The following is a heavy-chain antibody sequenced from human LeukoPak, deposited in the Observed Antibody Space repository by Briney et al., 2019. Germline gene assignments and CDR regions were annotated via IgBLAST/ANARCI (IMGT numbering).Heavy chain of an antibody. CDR3: VSPRGFSYGYFDY. CDR2: IYYSKKT. J-gene: IGHJ4*02. CDR1: GGSISSSSAY. Sequence: PSETLSLTCTVSGGSISSSSAYWGRIRQPPGKGLEWIGRIYYSKKTYYNPALKRRVTITADTSKNQFSLTLGSVSATDTAVYYCVSPRGFSYGYFDYWGQGTLVTVSS. V-gene: IGHV4-39*01. D-gene: IGHD5-18*01.